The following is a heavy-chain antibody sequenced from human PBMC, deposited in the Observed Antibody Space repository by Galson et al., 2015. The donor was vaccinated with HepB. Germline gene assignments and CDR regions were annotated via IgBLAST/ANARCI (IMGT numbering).Heavy chain of an antibody. CDR1: GGTFSSYT. CDR2: IIPILGIA. D-gene: IGHD5-12*01. V-gene: IGHV1-69*02. Sequence: SVKVSCKASGGTFSSYTISWVRQAPGQGLEWMGRIIPILGIANYAQKFQGRVTITADKSTSTAYMELNSLRPEDTALYYCVKGGGYSAIRGRGGFDSWGQGALVTVSS. CDR3: VKGGGYSAIRGRGGFDS. J-gene: IGHJ4*02.